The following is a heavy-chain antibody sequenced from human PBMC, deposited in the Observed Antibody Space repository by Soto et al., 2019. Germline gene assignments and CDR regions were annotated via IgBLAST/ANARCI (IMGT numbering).Heavy chain of an antibody. D-gene: IGHD2-2*01. CDR3: AKRPASIITFDY. V-gene: IGHV3-23*01. CDR2: ISGNGGST. Sequence: GGSLRLSCAASGLTFSNYAMSWVRQAPGKGLEWVSTISGNGGSTYYADSVKGRFTISRDNSKNMLFLQINSLRDDDSAVYYCAKRPASIITFDYWGQGTPVTVS. CDR1: GLTFSNYA. J-gene: IGHJ4*02.